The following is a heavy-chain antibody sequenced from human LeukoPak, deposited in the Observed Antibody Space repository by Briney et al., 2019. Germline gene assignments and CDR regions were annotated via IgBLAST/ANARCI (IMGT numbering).Heavy chain of an antibody. CDR3: ARLDDFWSGYWGNYYYYMDV. CDR1: GFTFDDYA. D-gene: IGHD3-3*01. J-gene: IGHJ6*03. CDR2: ISWNSGSI. Sequence: SLRLSCAASGFTFDDYAMHWVRQAPGKGLEWVSGISWNSGSIGYADSVKGRFTISRDNAKNSLYLQMNSLRAEDTAVYYCARLDDFWSGYWGNYYYYMDVWGKGTTVTVSS. V-gene: IGHV3-9*01.